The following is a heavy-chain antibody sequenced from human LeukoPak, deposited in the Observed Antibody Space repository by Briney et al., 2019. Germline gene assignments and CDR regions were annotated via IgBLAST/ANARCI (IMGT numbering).Heavy chain of an antibody. V-gene: IGHV4-39*07. D-gene: IGHD1-26*01. Sequence: SEALFLTCTVSGGSINSCTYLRGCLRQSPGEGLGGIGSISSSGNTYYNPSLKSRVTVSVDTSKNQFSLKVTSVTAADTAVYYCARWVGNRNWFDPWGQGTLVTVSS. CDR3: ARWVGNRNWFDP. CDR1: GGSINSCTYL. CDR2: ISSSGNT. J-gene: IGHJ5*02.